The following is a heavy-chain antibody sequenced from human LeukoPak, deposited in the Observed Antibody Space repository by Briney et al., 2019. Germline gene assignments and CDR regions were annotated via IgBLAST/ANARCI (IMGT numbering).Heavy chain of an antibody. V-gene: IGHV3-33*01. D-gene: IGHD2-21*02. J-gene: IGHJ4*02. CDR1: GFTFSSYG. Sequence: GRSLRLSCAASGFTFSSYGMHWVRQAPGKGLEWVAVIWYDGSNKYYADSVKGRFTISRDNSKNTLYLQMNSLRAEDTAVYYCARDLSTAISGPDYWGQGTLVTVSS. CDR2: IWYDGSNK. CDR3: ARDLSTAISGPDY.